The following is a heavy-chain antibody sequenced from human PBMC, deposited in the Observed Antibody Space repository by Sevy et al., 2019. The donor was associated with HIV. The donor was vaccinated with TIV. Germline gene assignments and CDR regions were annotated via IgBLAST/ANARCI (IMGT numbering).Heavy chain of an antibody. J-gene: IGHJ4*02. CDR3: ARDCESWREGSSSSPGDY. CDR2: INPNSGGT. CDR1: GYTFTGYY. V-gene: IGHV1-2*06. D-gene: IGHD6-6*01. Sequence: ASVKVSCKASGYTFTGYYMHWVRQAPGQGLEWMGRINPNSGGTNNAQKFQGRVTMTRDTSISTAYMELSRLCSDDTAVYYCARDCESWREGSSSSPGDYWGQGTLVTVSS.